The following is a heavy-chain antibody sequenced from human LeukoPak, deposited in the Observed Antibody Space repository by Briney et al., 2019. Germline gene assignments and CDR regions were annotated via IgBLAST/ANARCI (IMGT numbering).Heavy chain of an antibody. V-gene: IGHV1-46*01. D-gene: IGHD6-19*01. J-gene: IGHJ4*02. CDR1: GYTFTSYY. Sequence: GASVKVSCKASGYTFTSYYMHWVRQAPGQGPEWMGIINPSGGSTSYAQKFQGRVTMTRDTSTSTVYMELNSLRAEDTAVYYCAKDLMGRSGWQLEIDYWGQGTLVTVSS. CDR3: AKDLMGRSGWQLEIDY. CDR2: INPSGGST.